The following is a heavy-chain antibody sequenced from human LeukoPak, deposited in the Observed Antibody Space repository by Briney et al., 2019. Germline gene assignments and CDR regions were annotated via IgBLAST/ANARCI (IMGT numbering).Heavy chain of an antibody. V-gene: IGHV4-4*02. Sequence: SETLSLTCAVSGGSINSSNWWSWVRQPPGKGLEWIGEIYHSGSTNYNPSLKSRVTISVDKSKNQFSLKLNSVTAADTAVYYCASPPTYYYDSSDYYPWGQGTLVTVSS. CDR1: GGSINSSNW. J-gene: IGHJ5*02. CDR2: IYHSGST. CDR3: ASPPTYYYDSSDYYP. D-gene: IGHD3-22*01.